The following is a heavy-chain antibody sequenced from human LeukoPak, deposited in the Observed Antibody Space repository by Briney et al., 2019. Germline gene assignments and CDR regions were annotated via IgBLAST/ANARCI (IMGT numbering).Heavy chain of an antibody. V-gene: IGHV1-69*05. D-gene: IGHD3-3*01. Sequence: GASVKVSCKASGGTFSSYAISWVRQAPGQGLEWMGGIIPIFGTANYAQKFQGRVTITTDESTSTAYMELSSLRSEDTAVYYCRGLTIQGSFWSGYYNFDSWGQGTLVTVSS. CDR2: IIPIFGTA. CDR3: RGLTIQGSFWSGYYNFDS. CDR1: GGTFSSYA. J-gene: IGHJ4*02.